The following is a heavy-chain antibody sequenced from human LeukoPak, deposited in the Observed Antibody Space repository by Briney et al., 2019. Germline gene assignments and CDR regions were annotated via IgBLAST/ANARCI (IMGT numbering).Heavy chain of an antibody. Sequence: PGGSLRLSCAASGFTFSDYYMSWIRQAPGKGLEWVSYISSSGSTIYYADSVKGRFTISRGNAKNSLYLQMNSLRAEDTAVYYCARDLGYYYGSGSYSFFDYWGQGTLVTVSS. CDR1: GFTFSDYY. CDR3: ARDLGYYYGSGSYSFFDY. J-gene: IGHJ4*02. CDR2: ISSSGSTI. V-gene: IGHV3-11*01. D-gene: IGHD3-10*01.